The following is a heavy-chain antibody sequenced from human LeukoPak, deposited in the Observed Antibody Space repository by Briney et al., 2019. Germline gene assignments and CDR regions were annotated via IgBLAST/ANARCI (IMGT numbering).Heavy chain of an antibody. CDR3: ARAPRGAYCGGDCGSQH. D-gene: IGHD2-21*01. Sequence: GASVTVSCKASGYTFTSYGISWVRQAPGQGLEWMGWISAYNGNTNYAQKLQGRVTMTTDTSTSTAYMALRSLRSDDTAVYYCARAPRGAYCGGDCGSQHWGQGTLVTVSS. CDR1: GYTFTSYG. CDR2: ISAYNGNT. V-gene: IGHV1-18*01. J-gene: IGHJ1*01.